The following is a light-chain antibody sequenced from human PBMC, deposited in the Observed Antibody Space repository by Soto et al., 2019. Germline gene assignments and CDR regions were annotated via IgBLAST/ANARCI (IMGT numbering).Light chain of an antibody. Sequence: EIMMTQSPGTLSVSPGEGATLSCTASQSVNLNLAWYQQKPGQPPRLLLYGASTRATGIPVRFRGSGSGTDFPLTISRLQSKFSAVYYFHQYNSWPRGTFGPGTKVEIK. CDR1: QSVNLN. CDR3: HQYNSWPRGT. V-gene: IGKV3-15*01. CDR2: GAS. J-gene: IGKJ3*01.